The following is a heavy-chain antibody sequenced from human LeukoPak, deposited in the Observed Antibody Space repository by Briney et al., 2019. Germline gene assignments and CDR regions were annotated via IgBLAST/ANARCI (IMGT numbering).Heavy chain of an antibody. CDR1: GFTVSSNY. V-gene: IGHV3-53*01. CDR2: IYSGGST. J-gene: IGHJ4*02. CDR3: AKDIIAAAGTGLDY. Sequence: PGGSLRLSCAASGFTVSSNYMSWVRQAPGKGLEWASVIYSGGSTYYADSVRGRFTISRDNSKNTLYLQMNSLRAEDTAVYYCAKDIIAAAGTGLDYWGQGTLVTVSS. D-gene: IGHD6-13*01.